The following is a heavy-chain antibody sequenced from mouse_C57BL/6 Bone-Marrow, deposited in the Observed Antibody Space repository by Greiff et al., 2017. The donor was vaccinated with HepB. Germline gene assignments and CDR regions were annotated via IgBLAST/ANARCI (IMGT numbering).Heavy chain of an antibody. CDR1: GYSITSGYY. D-gene: IGHD2-3*01. Sequence: EVKLQESGPGLVKPSQSLSLTCSVTGYSITSGYYWNWIRQFPGNKLEWMGYISYDGSNNYNPSLKNRISITRDPSKNQFFLKLNSVTTEDTATYYCERCDGYPSRWYFDVWGTGTTVTVSS. J-gene: IGHJ1*03. V-gene: IGHV3-6*01. CDR2: ISYDGSN. CDR3: ERCDGYPSRWYFDV.